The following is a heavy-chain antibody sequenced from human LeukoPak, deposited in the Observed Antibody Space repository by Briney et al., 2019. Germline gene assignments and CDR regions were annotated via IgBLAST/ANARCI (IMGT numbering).Heavy chain of an antibody. Sequence: TGGSLRLSCAVSGFAFRSYGMSWVRQAPGKGLEWVSAISGSGGSTYYANSVTGRFAISRDNSKNTLYLQMNSLRAEDTAVYYCAKVLFYHDSSGYYPFDYWGQGTLVTVSS. V-gene: IGHV3-23*01. CDR1: GFAFRSYG. J-gene: IGHJ4*02. CDR2: ISGSGGST. CDR3: AKVLFYHDSSGYYPFDY. D-gene: IGHD3-22*01.